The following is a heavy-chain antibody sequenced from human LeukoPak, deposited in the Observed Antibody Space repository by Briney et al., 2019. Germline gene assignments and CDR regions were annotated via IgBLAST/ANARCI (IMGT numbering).Heavy chain of an antibody. Sequence: GGSLRLSCAASGFSFSDYWMSWVRQAPGRGLEWVGNINQDGSQNSSVDSVKGRFTISRDNAKNSLYLQMNSLRAEDTAVYYCARGPGDYWGQGTLVTVSS. CDR3: ARGPGDY. D-gene: IGHD7-27*01. CDR2: INQDGSQN. CDR1: GFSFSDYW. J-gene: IGHJ4*02. V-gene: IGHV3-7*01.